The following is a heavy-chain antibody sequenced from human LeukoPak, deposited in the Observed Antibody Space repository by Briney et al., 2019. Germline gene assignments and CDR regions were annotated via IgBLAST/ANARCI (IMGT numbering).Heavy chain of an antibody. Sequence: GGSLRLSCAASGFTFSSYAMHWVRQAPGKGLEWVAVISYDGSNKYYADSVKGRFTISRDNSKNTLYLQLNSLNTEDTAVYYCTTVSGYSSGPFEDWGQGTLVTVSS. D-gene: IGHD6-19*01. CDR1: GFTFSSYA. J-gene: IGHJ4*02. CDR2: ISYDGSNK. V-gene: IGHV3-30*04. CDR3: TTVSGYSSGPFED.